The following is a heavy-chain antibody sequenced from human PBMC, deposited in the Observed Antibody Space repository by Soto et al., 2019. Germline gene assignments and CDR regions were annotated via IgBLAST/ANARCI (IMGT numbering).Heavy chain of an antibody. Sequence: QVQLLQSGDEVKKPGASVKVSCKASGYTFTSYDINWVRPAIGQGLEWMGWMNPNSGNTGYAQKFQGRVTMTRNTSISTAYMGLSSLRSEDTAVYYCAREKSSWYDYWGQGTLVTVSS. D-gene: IGHD6-13*01. CDR2: MNPNSGNT. CDR1: GYTFTSYD. CDR3: AREKSSWYDY. J-gene: IGHJ4*02. V-gene: IGHV1-8*01.